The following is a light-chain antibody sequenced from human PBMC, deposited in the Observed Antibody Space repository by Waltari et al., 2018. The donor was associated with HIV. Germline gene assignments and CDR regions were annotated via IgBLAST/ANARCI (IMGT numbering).Light chain of an antibody. CDR3: SLYTGTTNVL. V-gene: IGLV2-18*01. CDR2: EFN. Sequence: QSALTQPPSVSGSPGQSVSISCTGSSSDVGSYNRVSWYQQPPGTAPNLIIYEFNNRPSGVPDRFSGSQSGNTASLTISGLQTEDEADYYCSLYTGTTNVLFGGGTKLTVL. CDR1: SSDVGSYNR. J-gene: IGLJ2*01.